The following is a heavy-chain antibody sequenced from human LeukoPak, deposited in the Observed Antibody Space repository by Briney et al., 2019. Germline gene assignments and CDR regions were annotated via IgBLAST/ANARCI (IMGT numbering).Heavy chain of an antibody. CDR3: ARAPTFSGWFDP. Sequence: PGGSLRLSCAASGFTFSSYSMNWVRQAPGKGLEWVSSISSSSSYIYYADSVKGRFTISRDNAKNSLYLQMNSLRAEDTAVYYCARAPTFSGWFDPWGQGTLVTVSS. CDR2: ISSSSSYI. CDR1: GFTFSSYS. V-gene: IGHV3-21*01. J-gene: IGHJ5*02. D-gene: IGHD6-19*01.